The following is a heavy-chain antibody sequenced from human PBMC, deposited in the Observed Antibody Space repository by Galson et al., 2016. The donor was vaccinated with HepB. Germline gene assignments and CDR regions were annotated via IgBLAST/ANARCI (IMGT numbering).Heavy chain of an antibody. CDR3: ARAASELDY. CDR2: ISYDGRNK. D-gene: IGHD6-19*01. V-gene: IGHV3-30*03. Sequence: SLRLSCAASGFTFSGYDMHWVRQAPGKGLEWVALISYDGRNKNYVDSVKGRFTISRDNAKNSLYLQMDSLRVEDTAVYYCARAASELDYWGQGTLVTVSS. J-gene: IGHJ4*02. CDR1: GFTFSGYD.